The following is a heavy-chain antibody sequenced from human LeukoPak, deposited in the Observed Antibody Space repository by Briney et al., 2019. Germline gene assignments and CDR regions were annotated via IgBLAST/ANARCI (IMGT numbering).Heavy chain of an antibody. V-gene: IGHV3-53*01. CDR1: GFTVSRNY. D-gene: IGHD3-22*01. J-gene: IGHJ4*02. CDR2: IHSGGAT. CDR3: ARTSGYPYNFDN. Sequence: PGGSLRLSCAASGFTVSRNYMTWVRQAPGKGLEWVSVIHSGGATYYADSVKGRFTISRDNSKNTLYLQMNSLRAEDTAVYYCARTSGYPYNFDNWGQGTLVTVSS.